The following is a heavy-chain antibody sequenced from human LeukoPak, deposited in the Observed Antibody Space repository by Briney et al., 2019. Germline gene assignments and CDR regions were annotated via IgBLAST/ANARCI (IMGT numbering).Heavy chain of an antibody. CDR1: GYTLTSYG. CDR2: ISTKSGNT. CDR3: ARGAYGDK. V-gene: IGHV1-18*01. J-gene: IGHJ4*02. D-gene: IGHD4-17*01. Sequence: VASVKVSCEASGYTLTSYGINWMRQAPGQGLEWMGWISTKSGNTNYAQKVQGRLTLTTDRSTNTAYMELRSLRSDDTAVYYCARGAYGDKWGQGTMVTVSS.